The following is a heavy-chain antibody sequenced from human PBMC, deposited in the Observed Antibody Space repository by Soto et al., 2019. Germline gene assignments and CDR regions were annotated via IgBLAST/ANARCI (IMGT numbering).Heavy chain of an antibody. CDR1: GYTFTNYG. J-gene: IGHJ4*02. Sequence: GASVKVSCKASGYTFTNYGISWVRHAPGQGLQWMGWISAYNGNTNYAQKLQGRVTMTTDSSTSTAYMELRSLRSDDTAVYYCARDTSRSAYGDYGHWGQGTLVTVSS. V-gene: IGHV1-18*01. CDR3: ARDTSRSAYGDYGH. D-gene: IGHD4-17*01. CDR2: ISAYNGNT.